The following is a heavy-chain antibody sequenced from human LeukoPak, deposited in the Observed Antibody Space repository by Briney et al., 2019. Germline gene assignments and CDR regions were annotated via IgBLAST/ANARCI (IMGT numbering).Heavy chain of an antibody. CDR1: GGSISSYY. J-gene: IGHJ5*02. CDR2: IYYSGST. D-gene: IGHD4-17*01. Sequence: SETLSLTCTVSGGSISSYYWSWIRQPPGKGLEWIGYIYYSGSTNYNPSLKSRVTISVDTSKSQFSLKLSSVTAADTAVYYCARGISTVTTRWFDPWGQGTLVTVSS. V-gene: IGHV4-59*01. CDR3: ARGISTVTTRWFDP.